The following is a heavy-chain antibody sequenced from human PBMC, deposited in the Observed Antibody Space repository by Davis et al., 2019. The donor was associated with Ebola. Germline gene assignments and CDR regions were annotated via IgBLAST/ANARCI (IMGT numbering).Heavy chain of an antibody. J-gene: IGHJ6*02. D-gene: IGHD5-18*01. CDR2: IYYSGST. CDR1: GGSISSYY. CDR3: ARDSTRLWLQPYYYYGMDV. V-gene: IGHV4-59*01. Sequence: PSETLSLTCTVSGGSISSYYWSWIRQPPGKGLEWIGYIYYSGSTNYNPSLKSRVTISVDTSKNQFSLKLSSVTAADTAVYYCARDSTRLWLQPYYYYGMDVWGQGTTVTVSS.